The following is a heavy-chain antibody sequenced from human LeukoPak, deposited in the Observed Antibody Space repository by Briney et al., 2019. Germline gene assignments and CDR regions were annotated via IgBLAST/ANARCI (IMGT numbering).Heavy chain of an antibody. CDR3: ARKASGHDAFDT. Sequence: GASVKVSCKASIYTFTTYGISWVRQAPGQGLEWMGWISASNGDTNYAQKLQGRVTMTTDTSTSTAYMELRSLRSDDTAMYYCARKASGHDAFDTWGQGTMVTVSS. J-gene: IGHJ3*02. CDR2: ISASNGDT. CDR1: IYTFTTYG. D-gene: IGHD3-10*01. V-gene: IGHV1-18*01.